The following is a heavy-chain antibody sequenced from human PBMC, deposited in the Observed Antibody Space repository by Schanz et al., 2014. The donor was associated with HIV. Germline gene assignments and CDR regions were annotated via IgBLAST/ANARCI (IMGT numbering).Heavy chain of an antibody. CDR3: ARGFQGFDY. CDR2: ISGSDGDT. J-gene: IGHJ4*02. CDR1: GFTFSSYA. Sequence: EVQLLESGGGLVQPGGSLRLSCAASGFTFSSYAMTWVRQAPGKGLDWVSTISGSDGDTYYADSLKGRFTISRDNSKNTLDLQMNSLRAEDTSVYYCARGFQGFDYWGQGTLVTVSS. D-gene: IGHD3-10*01. V-gene: IGHV3-23*01.